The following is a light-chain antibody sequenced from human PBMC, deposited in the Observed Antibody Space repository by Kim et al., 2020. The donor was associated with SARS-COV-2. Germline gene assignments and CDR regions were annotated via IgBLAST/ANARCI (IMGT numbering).Light chain of an antibody. CDR2: DTD. Sequence: PRGTVTLTCGSTTESVTSHHYPFWFQQKPGQAPRTLIYDTDKRQSWTPTRFSGSLRGGEAALTLSSAQPEDEADYYCLLYYGGPRVFGGGTQLTVL. V-gene: IGLV7-46*01. CDR1: TESVTSHHY. J-gene: IGLJ3*02. CDR3: LLYYGGPRV.